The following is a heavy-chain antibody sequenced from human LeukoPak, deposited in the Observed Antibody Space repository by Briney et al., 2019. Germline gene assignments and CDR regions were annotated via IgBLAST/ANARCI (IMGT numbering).Heavy chain of an antibody. CDR3: ARAPFYLHSSGWD. CDR1: GGTFSSYA. CDR2: IIPILGIA. D-gene: IGHD3-22*01. J-gene: IGHJ4*02. V-gene: IGHV1-69*04. Sequence: GASVKVSCKASGGTFSSYAISWVRQAPGQGLEWMGRIIPILGIANYAQKFQGRVTITADKSTSTAYMELSSLKSEDTAVYYCARAPFYLHSSGWDWGQGTLVTVSS.